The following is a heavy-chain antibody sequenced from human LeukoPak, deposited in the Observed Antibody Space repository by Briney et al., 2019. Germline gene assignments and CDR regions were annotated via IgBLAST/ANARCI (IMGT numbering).Heavy chain of an antibody. CDR3: AKDERWLQLPGGFDY. Sequence: WGSLRLSCTASGFTFSTYAMHWVRQAPGKRLEWVAVISYDGSNKYYADSVKGRFTISRDNSKNTLYLQMNSLRAEDTAVYYCAKDERWLQLPGGFDYWGQGTLVTVSS. J-gene: IGHJ4*02. CDR1: GFTFSTYA. D-gene: IGHD5-24*01. CDR2: ISYDGSNK. V-gene: IGHV3-30*04.